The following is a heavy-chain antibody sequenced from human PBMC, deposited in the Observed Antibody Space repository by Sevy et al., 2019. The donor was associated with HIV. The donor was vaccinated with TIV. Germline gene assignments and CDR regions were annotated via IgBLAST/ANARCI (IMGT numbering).Heavy chain of an antibody. D-gene: IGHD6-6*01. CDR1: GYTFTSYD. Sequence: ASVKVSCKASGYTFTSYDINWVRQATGQGLEWMGWMNPNSGNTGYAQKFQGRVTMTRNTSISTAYMELSILRSEDTAVYYCASLPLVAARHYYYYGMDVWGQGTTVTVSS. V-gene: IGHV1-8*01. J-gene: IGHJ6*02. CDR3: ASLPLVAARHYYYYGMDV. CDR2: MNPNSGNT.